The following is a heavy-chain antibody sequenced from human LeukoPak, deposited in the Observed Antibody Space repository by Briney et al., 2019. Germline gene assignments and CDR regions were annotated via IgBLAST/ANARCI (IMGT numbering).Heavy chain of an antibody. CDR2: IRSKAYGGTT. J-gene: IGHJ3*02. Sequence: PGGSLRLSCTASGFTFGDYAMSWVRQAPGKGLEWVGFIRSKAYGGTTEYAASVKGRFTISRDDSKSIAYLQMNSLKTEDTAVYYCTRGRRLGLQIVVYAFDIWGQGTMVTVSS. CDR3: TRGRRLGLQIVVYAFDI. V-gene: IGHV3-49*04. D-gene: IGHD3-22*01. CDR1: GFTFGDYA.